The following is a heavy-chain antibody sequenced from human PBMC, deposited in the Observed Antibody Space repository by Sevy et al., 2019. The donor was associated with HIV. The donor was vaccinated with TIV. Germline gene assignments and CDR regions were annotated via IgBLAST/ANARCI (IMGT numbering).Heavy chain of an antibody. CDR2: ISGFNGNT. J-gene: IGHJ6*02. CDR1: NYNFFAYG. V-gene: IGHV1-18*01. Sequence: ASVKVSCKASNYNFFAYGFAWVRQAPGQGLEWMGWISGFNGNTNYAQKLRGRVTLTTDSSTSTAYLELRGLTSDDTAVYYCAREVVTPGPDYGMDVWGPGTTVTVSS. D-gene: IGHD3-22*01. CDR3: AREVVTPGPDYGMDV.